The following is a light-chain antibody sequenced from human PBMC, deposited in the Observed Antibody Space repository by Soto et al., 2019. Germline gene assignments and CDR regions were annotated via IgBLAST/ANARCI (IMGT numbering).Light chain of an antibody. V-gene: IGKV3-20*01. CDR2: GAS. J-gene: IGKJ1*01. CDR3: QQYGSSPRT. Sequence: ESVLTQAPGTLSLSPGERATLSCRASQRVSSSYLAWYKQKPGQAPSLLIHGASSGATGIPDRLSGSGSGTDFTLTISRLEPEDIAVDYCQQYGSSPRTFGQGTKVYIQ. CDR1: QRVSSSY.